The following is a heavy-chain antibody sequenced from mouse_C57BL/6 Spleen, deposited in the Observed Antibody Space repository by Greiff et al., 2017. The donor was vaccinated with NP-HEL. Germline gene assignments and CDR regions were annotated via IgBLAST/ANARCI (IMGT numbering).Heavy chain of an antibody. CDR1: GFSLSTSGMG. CDR2: IYWDDDK. V-gene: IGHV8-12*01. Sequence: QVTLKESGPGILQSSQTLSLTCSFSGFSLSTSGMGVSWIRQPSGKGLEWPAHIYWDDDKRHNPSLKSRHTISTDTSRNQVFLKITSVDTAETATYYYARWDYLHYDYWGQGTTLTVSS. J-gene: IGHJ2*01. CDR3: ARWDYLHYDY. D-gene: IGHD2-4*01.